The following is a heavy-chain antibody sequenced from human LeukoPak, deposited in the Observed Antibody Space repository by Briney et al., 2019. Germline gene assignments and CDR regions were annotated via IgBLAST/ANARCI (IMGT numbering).Heavy chain of an antibody. CDR2: IKQDGGGE. CDR3: ARDKEIWLPHNWFDP. D-gene: IGHD5-24*01. J-gene: IGHJ5*02. Sequence: PGGSLRLSCAASGFTFSSYWMSWVRQAPGKGLEWVANIKQDGGGEYYVDSVKGRFTISRDNGKNSLFLQMTSLRAEDTAVYYCARDKEIWLPHNWFDPWGQGTLVTVSS. V-gene: IGHV3-7*01. CDR1: GFTFSSYW.